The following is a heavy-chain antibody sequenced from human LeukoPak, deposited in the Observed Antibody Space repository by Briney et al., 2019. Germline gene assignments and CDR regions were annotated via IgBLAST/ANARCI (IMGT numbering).Heavy chain of an antibody. Sequence: TGGSPRLSCAASGFTFSSYWLSWVRQAPGKGLEWVANIKQDGSEKYYVDSVKCRFTISRDNAKTSLYLQMNSQRAEDTAVYYCARENLPIPSDDYFDYWGQGTLVTVSS. CDR3: ARENLPIPSDDYFDY. CDR1: GFTFSSYW. V-gene: IGHV3-7*01. CDR2: IKQDGSEK. J-gene: IGHJ4*02. D-gene: IGHD2-2*01.